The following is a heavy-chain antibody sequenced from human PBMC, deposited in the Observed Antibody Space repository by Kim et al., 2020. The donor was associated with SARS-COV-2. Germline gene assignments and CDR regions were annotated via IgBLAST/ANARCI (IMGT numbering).Heavy chain of an antibody. CDR2: ITDSGANT. D-gene: IGHD2-2*01. CDR3: ANRPEFDY. V-gene: IGHV3-23*01. CDR1: GITFSISA. J-gene: IGHJ4*02. Sequence: GGSLRLSCAASGITFSISAMGWVRQAPGKGLEWVSSITDSGANTYYADSVKGRFTISRDNSKNTLYLQMNSLTADDTAVYYCANRPEFDYRGQGTLVTVSS.